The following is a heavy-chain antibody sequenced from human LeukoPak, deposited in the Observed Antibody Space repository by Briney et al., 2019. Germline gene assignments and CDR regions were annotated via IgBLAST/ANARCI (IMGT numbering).Heavy chain of an antibody. CDR1: GYAFNTFG. D-gene: IGHD1-1*01. Sequence: GASVRVPCKASGYAFNTFGISWLRQAPGQGLEWMGWMSAHNGNTYYAQKFEDRITMTTDTSTSTAYMELRSLRSDDTATYYCARFRIAVTGIPDYWGQGTLVTVS. V-gene: IGHV1-18*04. CDR3: ARFRIAVTGIPDY. J-gene: IGHJ4*02. CDR2: MSAHNGNT.